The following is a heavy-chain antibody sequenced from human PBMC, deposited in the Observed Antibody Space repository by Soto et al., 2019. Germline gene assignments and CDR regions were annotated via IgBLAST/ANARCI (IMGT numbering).Heavy chain of an antibody. Sequence: GSLRPSCAASGFTLSSYRMNWVGQAPGKGLDWVSSISSSSSYIYYADSVKGRFTISRDNAKNSLYLQMNSLRAEDTAVYYCARDYGITGTTWFDPWGQGTLVSVSS. D-gene: IGHD1-7*01. J-gene: IGHJ5*02. V-gene: IGHV3-21*01. CDR1: GFTLSSYR. CDR3: ARDYGITGTTWFDP. CDR2: ISSSSSYI.